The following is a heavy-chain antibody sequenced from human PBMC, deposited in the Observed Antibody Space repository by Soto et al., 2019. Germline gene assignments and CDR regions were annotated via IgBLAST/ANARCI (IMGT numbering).Heavy chain of an antibody. Sequence: GASVKVSCKTSGYTFTSYGIAWVRQAPGQGLEWMGWISTSKGNANYAQKFQGRVTMTTDTSTSTAYMELRSLRSDDTALYYCATRPPPFAFWGQGTPDTVSS. J-gene: IGHJ4*02. V-gene: IGHV1-18*01. CDR2: ISTSKGNA. CDR1: GYTFTSYG. D-gene: IGHD3-3*02. CDR3: ATRPPPFAF.